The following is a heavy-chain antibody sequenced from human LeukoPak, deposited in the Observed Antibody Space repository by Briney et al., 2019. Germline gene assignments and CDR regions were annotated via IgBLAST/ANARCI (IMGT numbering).Heavy chain of an antibody. D-gene: IGHD6-6*01. CDR1: YW. V-gene: IGHV5-51*04. Sequence: YWVVWVRQVPGKGLEWMGIIYPGDSDTRYSPSFQGQVTISADKPISTAYLQWSSLKVSDSAMYYCARTGPYSSSSPLDYWGQGTLVTVSS. J-gene: IGHJ4*02. CDR2: IYPGDSDT. CDR3: ARTGPYSSSSPLDY.